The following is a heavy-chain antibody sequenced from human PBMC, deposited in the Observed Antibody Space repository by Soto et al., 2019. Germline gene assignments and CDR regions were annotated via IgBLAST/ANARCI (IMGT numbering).Heavy chain of an antibody. D-gene: IGHD6-19*01. Sequence: GESLKISCKGSGYSFTSYWIGWVRQMPGKGLELMGIIYPGDSDTRYSPSFQGQVTISVDTSKNQFSLKLSSVTAADTAVYYCARPTRQWLGLRYYYGMDVWGQGTTVTVSS. CDR1: GYSFTSYW. CDR2: IYPGDSDT. CDR3: ARPTRQWLGLRYYYGMDV. J-gene: IGHJ6*02. V-gene: IGHV5-51*01.